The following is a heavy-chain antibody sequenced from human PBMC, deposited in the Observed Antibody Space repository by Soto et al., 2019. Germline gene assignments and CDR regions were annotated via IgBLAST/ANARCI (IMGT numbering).Heavy chain of an antibody. CDR1: GFTFGDYA. Sequence: HPGGSLRLSCTASGFTFGDYAMSWVRQAPGKGLEWVGFIRSKAYGGTTEYAASVKGRFTISRDDSKSIAYLQMNSLKTEDTAVYYCTRDSAIFGYSYFDYWGQGTLVTVSS. J-gene: IGHJ4*02. V-gene: IGHV3-49*04. CDR3: TRDSAIFGYSYFDY. D-gene: IGHD3-3*01. CDR2: IRSKAYGGTT.